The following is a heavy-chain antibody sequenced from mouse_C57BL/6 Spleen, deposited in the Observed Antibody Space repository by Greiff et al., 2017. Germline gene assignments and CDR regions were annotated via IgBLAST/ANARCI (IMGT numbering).Heavy chain of an antibody. D-gene: IGHD1-1*01. Sequence: VKLSCKASGYTFTSYWMHWVKQRPGRGLEWIGRIDPNSGGTKYNEKFKSKATLTVDKPSSTAYMQLSSLTSEDSAVYYCARGYYGSEAWFAYWGQGTLVTVSA. CDR1: GYTFTSYW. J-gene: IGHJ3*01. V-gene: IGHV1-72*01. CDR3: ARGYYGSEAWFAY. CDR2: IDPNSGGT.